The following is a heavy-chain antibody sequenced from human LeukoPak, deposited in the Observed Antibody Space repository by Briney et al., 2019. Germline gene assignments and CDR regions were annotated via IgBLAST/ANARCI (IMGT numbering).Heavy chain of an antibody. J-gene: IGHJ6*04. V-gene: IGHV3-11*04. CDR2: ISSSGSPT. CDR1: GFTFSDYY. D-gene: IGHD3-22*01. Sequence: GGSLRLSCVGSGFTFSDYYMSWIRQAPGKGLEWISYISSSGSPTYYADSVKGRFTISRDNAKSSLYLQMTSLRAEDTAVYYCARDQGYDRMDVWGKGTTVTVSS. CDR3: ARDQGYDRMDV.